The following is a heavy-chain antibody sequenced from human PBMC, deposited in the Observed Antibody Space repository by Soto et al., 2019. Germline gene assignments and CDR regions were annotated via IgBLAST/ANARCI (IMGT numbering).Heavy chain of an antibody. CDR1: GYTFTSYD. Sequence: ASVKVSCKASGYTFTSYDINWVRKATGQGLEWMGWMNPNSGNTGYAQKFQGRVTMTRNTSISTAYMELSSLRSEDTAVYYCATHLPYYDILTGYVHYYYYMDVWGKGTTVTVSS. V-gene: IGHV1-8*01. CDR3: ATHLPYYDILTGYVHYYYYMDV. D-gene: IGHD3-9*01. J-gene: IGHJ6*03. CDR2: MNPNSGNT.